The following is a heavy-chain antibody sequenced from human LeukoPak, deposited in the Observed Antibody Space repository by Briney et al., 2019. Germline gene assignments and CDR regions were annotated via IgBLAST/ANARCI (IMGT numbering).Heavy chain of an antibody. J-gene: IGHJ4*02. CDR1: GFIFSNYG. CDR3: ARVPFSSAWYDY. CDR2: ISSNGGST. V-gene: IGHV3-64*01. D-gene: IGHD6-19*01. Sequence: GGSLRLSCAASGFIFSNYGMHWVRQAPGRGLEFVSRISSNGGSTYYANSLKGRFTISRDNSKNTVYLQMASLGPEDMAVYYCARVPFSSAWYDYWGQGTLVTVSS.